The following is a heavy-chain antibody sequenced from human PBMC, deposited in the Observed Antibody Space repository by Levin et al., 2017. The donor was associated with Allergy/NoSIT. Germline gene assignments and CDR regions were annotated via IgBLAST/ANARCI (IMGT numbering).Heavy chain of an antibody. J-gene: IGHJ4*02. D-gene: IGHD6-13*01. V-gene: IGHV3-11*01. CDR1: GFTFNDYY. CDR2: ISNSGSTI. Sequence: GGSLRLSCAASGFTFNDYYMSWIRQAPGKGLEWVSYISNSGSTIYYADSVKGRFTISRDNAKNSLHLQMNSLRAEDTAIYYCITSSWSSHFDYWGQGTLVTVSS. CDR3: ITSSWSSHFDY.